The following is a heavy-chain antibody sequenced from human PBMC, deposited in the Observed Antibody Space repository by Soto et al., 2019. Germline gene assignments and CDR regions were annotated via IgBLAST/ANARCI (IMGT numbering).Heavy chain of an antibody. CDR2: ISGSGGST. CDR1: GFTFSSYA. D-gene: IGHD1-1*01. J-gene: IGHJ5*02. Sequence: EVQLLESGGGLVQPGGSLRLSCAASGFTFSSYAMSWVRQAPGKGLEWVSVISGSGGSTYYADSVKGRFTISRDNSKNTLYLQINSLRVEDTAVDYCAKDDVTGWNRIWFDPWGQGTLVTVSS. V-gene: IGHV3-23*01. CDR3: AKDDVTGWNRIWFDP.